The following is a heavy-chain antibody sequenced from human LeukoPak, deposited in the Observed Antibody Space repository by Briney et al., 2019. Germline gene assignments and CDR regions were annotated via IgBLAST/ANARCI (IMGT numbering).Heavy chain of an antibody. CDR1: GFTFNTYA. CDR3: AKGPPDSSTWYKRTEG. CDR2: ISGSGDTT. J-gene: IGHJ4*02. D-gene: IGHD6-13*01. Sequence: PGGSLRLSCAASGFTFNTYAMAWVRQAPGKGLEWVSDISGSGDTTYYADSVKGRFTISRDNSKNTLYLQMNSLRVEDTAIYYCAKGPPDSSTWYKRTEGWGQGTLVTVSS. V-gene: IGHV3-23*01.